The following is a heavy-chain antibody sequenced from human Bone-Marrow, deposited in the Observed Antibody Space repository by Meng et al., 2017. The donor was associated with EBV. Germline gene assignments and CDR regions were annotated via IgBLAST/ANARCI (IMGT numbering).Heavy chain of an antibody. CDR3: ARHGGGYYYGSGSYYNS. Sequence: LRRLESGHELVPPSETPPLSCTVVADASSCGSDYWGWIRPPPGEGLEWIGSIYYSGSSYYNPSLKSRVTISVDTSKNQFSLKLTSVTAADTAVYYCARHGGGYYYGSGSYYNSWGQGTLVTVSS. J-gene: IGHJ4*02. CDR2: IYYSGSS. CDR1: ADASSCGSDY. D-gene: IGHD3-10*01. V-gene: IGHV4-39*01.